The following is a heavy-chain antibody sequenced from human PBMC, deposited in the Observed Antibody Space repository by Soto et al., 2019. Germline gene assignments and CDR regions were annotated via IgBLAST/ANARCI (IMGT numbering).Heavy chain of an antibody. D-gene: IGHD3-22*01. CDR1: GFTFSNYG. J-gene: IGHJ3*02. CDR2: ISYDGSNK. V-gene: IGHV3-30*18. Sequence: WGSLRLSCAASGFTFSNYGMHWVRQAPGKGLEWVAVISYDGSNKYYGGSVRGRFTISRDNYQNTLYLQMHSLRAEDTALYYCAKARRYHDISGYTDALDMWGQGTMVTVSS. CDR3: AKARRYHDISGYTDALDM.